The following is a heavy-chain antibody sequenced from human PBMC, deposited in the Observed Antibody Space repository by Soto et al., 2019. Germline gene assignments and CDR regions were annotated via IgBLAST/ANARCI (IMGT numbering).Heavy chain of an antibody. Sequence: DVHLVESGGGLRQHGEYLRLSCAASGLNVSGKKYVALVRQAPGKGLEWVSALYDVDGSFYADSVKCRFTTYSYSYKTTVYLQMNGLRPDYTAVYYCATWHEREHAYDVWCHGTTVTVSS. V-gene: IGHV3-53*01. CDR3: ATWHEREHAYDV. CDR1: GLNVSGKKY. D-gene: IGHD1-1*01. J-gene: IGHJ3*01. CDR2: LYDVDGS.